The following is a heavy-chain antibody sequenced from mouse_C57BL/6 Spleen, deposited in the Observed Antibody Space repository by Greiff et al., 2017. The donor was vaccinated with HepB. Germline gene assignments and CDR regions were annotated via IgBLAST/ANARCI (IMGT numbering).Heavy chain of an antibody. CDR1: GFNIKDYY. CDR2: IDPADGET. D-gene: IGHD4-1*01. J-gene: IGHJ2*01. V-gene: IGHV14-2*01. Sequence: EVKLQESGAELVKPGASVKLSCTASGFNIKDYYMHWVKQRTEQGLEWIGRIDPADGETKYAQKFQGKATITADTSSNTAYLQLSSLTSEATAVYYFARSGTGTGFDYWGQGTTLTVSS. CDR3: ARSGTGTGFDY.